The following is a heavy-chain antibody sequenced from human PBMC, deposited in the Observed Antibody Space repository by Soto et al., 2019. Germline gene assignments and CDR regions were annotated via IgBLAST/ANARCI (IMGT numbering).Heavy chain of an antibody. CDR1: GGSISSYY. Sequence: SETLSLTCTVSGGSISSYYWSWIRQPPGKGLEWIGYIYYSGSTNYNPSLKSRVTISVDTSKNQFSLKLSSVTAADTAVYYCASYEVWGYCSSTSCPLFDYWGQGTLVTVSS. D-gene: IGHD2-2*01. J-gene: IGHJ4*02. V-gene: IGHV4-59*08. CDR2: IYYSGST. CDR3: ASYEVWGYCSSTSCPLFDY.